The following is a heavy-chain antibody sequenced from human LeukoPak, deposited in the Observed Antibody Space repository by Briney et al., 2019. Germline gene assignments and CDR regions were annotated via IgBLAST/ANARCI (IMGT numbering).Heavy chain of an antibody. V-gene: IGHV1-69*01. CDR3: ARDDYYDSSAYRENPFDV. CDR1: GDTFSSYA. Sequence: SVKVSCKASGDTFSSYAISWLRQAPGQGLEWMGGIIPILGTTNYARKFQGRVTITADESTSTLYMELRSLRPEDTAIYYCARDDYYDSSAYRENPFDVWGQGTMVTVSS. CDR2: IIPILGTT. D-gene: IGHD3-22*01. J-gene: IGHJ3*01.